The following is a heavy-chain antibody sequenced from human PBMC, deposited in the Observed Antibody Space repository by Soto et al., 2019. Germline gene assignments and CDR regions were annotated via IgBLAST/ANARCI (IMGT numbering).Heavy chain of an antibody. Sequence: QVQLQQWGAGLLKPSETLSLTCAVYGGSFSNYYWSWIRQPPGKGLEWIGEINHSGSTNYNPSLKSRVTMSLDTCKNQFSLKRSSVTAADTAVYYCARNSIAVAGRGGFDYWGQGTLVTVSS. CDR3: ARNSIAVAGRGGFDY. V-gene: IGHV4-34*02. J-gene: IGHJ4*02. CDR2: INHSGST. CDR1: GGSFSNYY. D-gene: IGHD6-19*01.